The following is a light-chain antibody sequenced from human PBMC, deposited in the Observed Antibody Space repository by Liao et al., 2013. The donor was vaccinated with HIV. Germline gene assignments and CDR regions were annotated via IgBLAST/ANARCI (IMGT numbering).Light chain of an antibody. J-gene: IGLJ1*01. CDR2: YNS. CDR3: QVFDSSTNHYF. V-gene: IGLV3-21*01. Sequence: SYELTQPPSVSVAPGKTARITCGGNNIESKSVHWYQQKPGQAPVLVIYYNSDRPSGIPERFSGSNSGNTATLTISRVEAGDEADYYCQVFDSSTNHYFFGTGTKVTVL. CDR1: NIESKS.